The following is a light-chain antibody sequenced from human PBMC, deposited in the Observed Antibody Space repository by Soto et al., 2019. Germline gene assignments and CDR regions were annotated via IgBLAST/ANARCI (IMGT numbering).Light chain of an antibody. J-gene: IGLJ2*01. Sequence: QSALTQPRSVSGSPGQSVTISCTGTSRDVGGYDYVSWYQQHPGKAPKLMIYDVTQRPSGVPDRFSGSKSGNTASLTISGLQAEDEADYYCQSYDGSLSGSVVFGGGTKLTVL. V-gene: IGLV2-11*01. CDR2: DVT. CDR1: SRDVGGYDY. CDR3: QSYDGSLSGSVV.